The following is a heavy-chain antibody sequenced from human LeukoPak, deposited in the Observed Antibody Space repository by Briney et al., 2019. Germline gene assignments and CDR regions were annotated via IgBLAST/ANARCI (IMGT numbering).Heavy chain of an antibody. V-gene: IGHV3-30-3*01. CDR2: ISYDGRNK. Sequence: PGGSLRLSCAASGFTFSSYAMHWVRQAPGKGLEWVAVISYDGRNKYYADSVKGRFTISRDNSKNTLYLQMNSLRAEDTAVYYCARDLSPYSSSGHYYYYYYMDVWGKGTTVTVSS. D-gene: IGHD6-6*01. J-gene: IGHJ6*03. CDR1: GFTFSSYA. CDR3: ARDLSPYSSSGHYYYYYYMDV.